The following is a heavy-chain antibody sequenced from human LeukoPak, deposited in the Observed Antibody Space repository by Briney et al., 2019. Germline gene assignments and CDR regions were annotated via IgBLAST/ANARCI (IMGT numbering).Heavy chain of an antibody. Sequence: GGSLRLSCAASGFTFSSYAMNWVRQAPGKGLEWVSAISGSGGTTYYADSVKGRFTISRDNSKNTLYLQMNSLRAEDTAVYYCAKDWRVYYYDSSGYYSDYWGQGTLVTVSS. J-gene: IGHJ4*02. V-gene: IGHV3-23*01. CDR1: GFTFSSYA. D-gene: IGHD3-22*01. CDR3: AKDWRVYYYDSSGYYSDY. CDR2: ISGSGGTT.